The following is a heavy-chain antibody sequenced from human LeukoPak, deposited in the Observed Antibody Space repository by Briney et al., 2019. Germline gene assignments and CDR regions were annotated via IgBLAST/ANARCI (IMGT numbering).Heavy chain of an antibody. D-gene: IGHD5-18*01. CDR1: GFTFSSYW. V-gene: IGHV3-7*01. CDR2: IKQDGSEK. Sequence: SGGSLRLSCAASGFTFSSYWVSWVRQAPGKGLEWVANIKQDGSEKYYVDSVKGRFTISRDNAKNSLYLQMNSLRAEDTAVYYCARVDTAMAQSYGMDVWGQGTTVTVSS. CDR3: ARVDTAMAQSYGMDV. J-gene: IGHJ6*02.